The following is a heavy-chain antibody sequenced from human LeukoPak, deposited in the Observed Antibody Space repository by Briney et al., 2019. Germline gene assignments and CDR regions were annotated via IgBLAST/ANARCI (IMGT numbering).Heavy chain of an antibody. CDR3: ARDLGYGPGSFLAYYLDY. D-gene: IGHD3-10*01. CDR2: INPNSGGT. Sequence: ASVKVSCKASGYTFTGYYMHWVRQAPGQGLEWMGCINPNSGGTNYAQKFQGRVTMTRDTSISTAYMELSRLRSDDTAVYYCARDLGYGPGSFLAYYLDYWGQGTLVTVSS. CDR1: GYTFTGYY. V-gene: IGHV1-2*02. J-gene: IGHJ4*02.